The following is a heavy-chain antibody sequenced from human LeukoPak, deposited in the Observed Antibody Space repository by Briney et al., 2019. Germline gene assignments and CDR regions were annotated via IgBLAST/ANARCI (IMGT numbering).Heavy chain of an antibody. CDR3: AKDPDYGDSSGD. CDR1: GFTFSSYA. D-gene: IGHD4-17*01. CDR2: ISGSGGST. V-gene: IGHV3-23*01. J-gene: IGHJ4*02. Sequence: PGGSLRLSCAASGFTFSSYAMSWARQAPGKGLEWVSAISGSGGSTYYVDSVKGRFTISRDNSKNTLYLQMNSLRAEDTAVYYCAKDPDYGDSSGDWGQGTLVTVSS.